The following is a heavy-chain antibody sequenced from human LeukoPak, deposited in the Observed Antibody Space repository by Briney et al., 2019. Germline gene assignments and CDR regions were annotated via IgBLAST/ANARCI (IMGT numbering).Heavy chain of an antibody. V-gene: IGHV3-30-3*01. D-gene: IGHD5/OR15-5a*01. CDR2: RSYDGDNK. J-gene: IGHJ4*02. CDR1: GFTFTNYA. CDR3: ARDTPLYAEGVGDY. Sequence: GSLRLSCSASGFTFTNYAMHWVRQAPGGGLEWLAARSYDGDNKYYADSVKGRFTISRDNTKNTLYLQMNSLRAEDTAVYYCARDTPLYAEGVGDYWGQGTLVTVSS.